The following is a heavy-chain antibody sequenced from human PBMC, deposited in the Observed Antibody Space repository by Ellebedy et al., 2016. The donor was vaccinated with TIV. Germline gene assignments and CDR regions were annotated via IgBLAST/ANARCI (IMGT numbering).Heavy chain of an antibody. V-gene: IGHV3-7*03. J-gene: IGHJ4*02. CDR1: GFSLSSFW. Sequence: PGGSLRLSCAASGFSLSSFWMSWVRQAPGKGLESVANINNAGSETYYVDSVKGRFTISRDNAKNSLYLQMDSLRAEDTAVYFCARAPRGGTDYWGQGTLVTVSS. D-gene: IGHD3-10*01. CDR3: ARAPRGGTDY. CDR2: INNAGSET.